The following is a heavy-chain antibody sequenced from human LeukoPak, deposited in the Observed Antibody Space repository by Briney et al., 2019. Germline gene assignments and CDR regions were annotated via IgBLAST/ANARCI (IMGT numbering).Heavy chain of an antibody. CDR3: ARSNDFDI. CDR2: IKYDGSEK. Sequence: PGGSLRLSCAASGFTFSSYWMNWVRQTPGKGPEWVANIKYDGSEKHHVDSVKGRFTISRDNAKNSLYLQMTSLRVEDTAFYYCARSNDFDIWGPGTMVIVSS. CDR1: GFTFSSYW. J-gene: IGHJ3*02. V-gene: IGHV3-7*04.